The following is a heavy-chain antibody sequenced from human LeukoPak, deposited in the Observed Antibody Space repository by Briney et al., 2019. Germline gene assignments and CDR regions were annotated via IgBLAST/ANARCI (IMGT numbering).Heavy chain of an antibody. D-gene: IGHD5-12*01. Sequence: SETLSLTCTVSGGSISSSTYYWDWIRQAPGEGLEWIGNFYDSGNTRYNPSLKGRVTISGDTSKNQFSLKLTSVTAADTAVYYCARHTLPGSSSYENPCDIWGQGTMVTVSS. CDR1: GGSISSSTYY. CDR3: ARHTLPGSSSYENPCDI. CDR2: FYDSGNT. V-gene: IGHV4-39*01. J-gene: IGHJ3*02.